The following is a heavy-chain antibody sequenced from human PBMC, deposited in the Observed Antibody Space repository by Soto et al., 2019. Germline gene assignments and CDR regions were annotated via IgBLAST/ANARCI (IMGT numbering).Heavy chain of an antibody. V-gene: IGHV4-34*01. CDR2: INHSGST. CDR1: GESFSGYY. D-gene: IGHD6-6*01. Sequence: SETLSITCAVYGESFSGYYWGWIRQPPGKGLEWIGEINHSGSTNYNPSLKSRVTISVDTSKNQFSLKPSSVTAADTAVYYCARGHLRIAAHINYFDYWGQGTLVTVSS. CDR3: ARGHLRIAAHINYFDY. J-gene: IGHJ4*02.